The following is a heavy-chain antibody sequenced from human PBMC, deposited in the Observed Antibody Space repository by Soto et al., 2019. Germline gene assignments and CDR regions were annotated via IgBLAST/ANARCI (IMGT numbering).Heavy chain of an antibody. CDR3: ARNQLERLIWFDP. J-gene: IGHJ5*02. Sequence: PSETLSLTCTVSGGSVSSGSYYWSWIRQPPGKGLEWIGYIYYSGSTNYNPSLKSRVTISVDTSKNQFSLKLSSVTAADTAVYYCARNQLERLIWFDPWGQGTLVTVSS. CDR2: IYYSGST. D-gene: IGHD1-1*01. CDR1: GGSVSSGSYY. V-gene: IGHV4-61*01.